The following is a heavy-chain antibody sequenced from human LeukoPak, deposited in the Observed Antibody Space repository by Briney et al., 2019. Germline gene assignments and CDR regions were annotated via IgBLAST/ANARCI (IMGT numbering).Heavy chain of an antibody. CDR2: AKNKAQRYTT. J-gene: IGHJ4*02. CDR1: GFTFSDHD. Sequence: GGSLRLSCAASGFTFSDHDMDWVRQAPGKGLEWIGRAKNKAQRYTTEYAASVSGRFTIAREDSKSTLSLQMNSLKSEDTAVYYCARWVSGAPRDWGQGTLVTVSS. V-gene: IGHV3-72*01. D-gene: IGHD6-19*01. CDR3: ARWVSGAPRD.